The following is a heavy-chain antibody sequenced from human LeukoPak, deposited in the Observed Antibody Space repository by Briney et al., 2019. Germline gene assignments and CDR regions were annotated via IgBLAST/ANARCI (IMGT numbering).Heavy chain of an antibody. J-gene: IGHJ4*02. D-gene: IGHD2-8*01. CDR1: GFSVDYNY. CDR3: ARDSNGPGY. Sequence: GGSLRLSCAASGFSVDYNYMSWVRQAPGKGLEWVSVIYSSGGTFYADSAKGRFTISRDNSKNTLYLQMNSLRVEDTAVYYCARDSNGPGYWGQGTLVTVSS. CDR2: IYSSGGT. V-gene: IGHV3-53*01.